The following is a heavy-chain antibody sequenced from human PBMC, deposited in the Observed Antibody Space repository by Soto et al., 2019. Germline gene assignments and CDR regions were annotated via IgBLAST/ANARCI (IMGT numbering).Heavy chain of an antibody. CDR2: INPNSGGT. Sequence: GASVKVSCKASGYTFTGYYMHWVRQAPGQGLEWMGWINPNSGGTNYAQKLQGWVTMTRDTSVSTAYMELSRLRSDDTAVYYCARATYDYIWGSYPRENWFDPWGQGTLVTVSS. J-gene: IGHJ5*02. D-gene: IGHD3-16*02. V-gene: IGHV1-2*04. CDR3: ARATYDYIWGSYPRENWFDP. CDR1: GYTFTGYY.